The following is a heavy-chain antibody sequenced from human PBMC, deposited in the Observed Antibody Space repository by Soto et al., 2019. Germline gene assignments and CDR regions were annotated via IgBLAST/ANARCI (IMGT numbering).Heavy chain of an antibody. J-gene: IGHJ4*02. CDR3: AGPSTVTTPADY. CDR1: GYTFTSYG. CDR2: ISAYNGNT. D-gene: IGHD4-17*01. Sequence: ASVKVSCKASGYTFTSYGISWVRQAPGQGLEWMGWISAYNGNTNYAQKLQGRVTMTTDTSTSTAYMELRSLRSDDTAVYYCAGPSTVTTPADYWGQGTLVIVSS. V-gene: IGHV1-18*01.